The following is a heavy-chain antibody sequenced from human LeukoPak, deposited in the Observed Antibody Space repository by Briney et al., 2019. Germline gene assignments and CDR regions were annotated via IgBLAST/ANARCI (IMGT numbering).Heavy chain of an antibody. CDR3: AQGHFDTSGYYSRFDN. J-gene: IGHJ4*02. CDR1: GFTFPRHA. CDR2: SAGSGGST. D-gene: IGHD3-22*01. Sequence: GGSLRLSCAAAGFTFPRHAMSWVRQAPGKGLEWVASSAGSGGSTHYADSVKGRFTISRDNSQNTVYLHMNSLRVDDTAVYYCAQGHFDTSGYYSRFDNWGQGILVTVSS. V-gene: IGHV3-23*01.